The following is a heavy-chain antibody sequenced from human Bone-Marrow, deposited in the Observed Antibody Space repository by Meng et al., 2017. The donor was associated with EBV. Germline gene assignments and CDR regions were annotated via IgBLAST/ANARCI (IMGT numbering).Heavy chain of an antibody. V-gene: IGHV4-61*01. J-gene: IGHJ4*02. Sequence: QVLLQASGPGLVKPSETLSLTCTVSGGSVSSGSYYWSWIRQPPGKGLEWIGYIYYSGSTNYNPSLKSRVTISVDTSKNQFSQKLSSVTAADTAVYYCARDNVDTAMVPHWGQGTLVTASS. CDR2: IYYSGST. CDR3: ARDNVDTAMVPH. CDR1: GGSVSSGSYY. D-gene: IGHD5-18*01.